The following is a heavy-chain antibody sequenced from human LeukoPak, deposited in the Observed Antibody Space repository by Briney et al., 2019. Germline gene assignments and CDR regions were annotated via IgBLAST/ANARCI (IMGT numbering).Heavy chain of an antibody. J-gene: IGHJ3*02. CDR1: GGSFSGYY. V-gene: IGHV4-34*01. CDR2: INHSGST. Sequence: PSETLSLTCAVYGGSFSGYYWSWIRQPPGKGLEWIGEINHSGSTNYNPSLKSRVTISVDTSKNQFSLKLSSVTAEDTAVYYCAGDSGSYENAFDIWGQGTMVTVSS. D-gene: IGHD1-26*01. CDR3: AGDSGSYENAFDI.